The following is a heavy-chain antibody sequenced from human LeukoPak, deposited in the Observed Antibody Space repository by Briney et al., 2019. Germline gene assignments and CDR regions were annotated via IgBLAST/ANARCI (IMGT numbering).Heavy chain of an antibody. Sequence: GASVKVSCKASGYTFTSYGISWVRQAPGQGLEWMGWISAYNGNTNYAQKFQGRVTITADKSTSTAYMELSSLRSEDTAVYYCATRIAVAGDRAFDIWGQGTMVTISS. V-gene: IGHV1-18*01. J-gene: IGHJ3*02. CDR3: ATRIAVAGDRAFDI. CDR2: ISAYNGNT. CDR1: GYTFTSYG. D-gene: IGHD6-19*01.